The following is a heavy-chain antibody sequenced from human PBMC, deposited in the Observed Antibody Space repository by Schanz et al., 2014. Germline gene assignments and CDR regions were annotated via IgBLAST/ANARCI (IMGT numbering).Heavy chain of an antibody. D-gene: IGHD2-2*01. J-gene: IGHJ4*02. CDR3: AKVAPSATYLDS. CDR2: ISDSGDST. Sequence: VQLVESGGGLVQPGGSLRLSCVASGFNVSKSYVSWVRQAPGKGLEWVSDISDSGDSTHYADSVKGRFTISRDNAKNSLFLQMNSLSAEDTAVYYCAKVAPSATYLDSWGLGTLVTVSS. V-gene: IGHV3-11*01. CDR1: GFNVSKSY.